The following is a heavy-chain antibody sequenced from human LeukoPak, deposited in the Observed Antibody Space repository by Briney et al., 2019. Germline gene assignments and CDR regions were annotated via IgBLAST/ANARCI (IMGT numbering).Heavy chain of an antibody. Sequence: SETLSLTCTVSGGSISSSYYYWGWIRQPPGKGLEWIGEINHSGSTNYNPSLKSRVTISVDTSKSQFSLKLSSVTAADTAVYYCARESHSSSFRWFDPWGQGTLVTVSS. CDR3: ARESHSSSFRWFDP. D-gene: IGHD6-13*01. V-gene: IGHV4-39*07. CDR2: INHSGST. J-gene: IGHJ5*02. CDR1: GGSISSSYYY.